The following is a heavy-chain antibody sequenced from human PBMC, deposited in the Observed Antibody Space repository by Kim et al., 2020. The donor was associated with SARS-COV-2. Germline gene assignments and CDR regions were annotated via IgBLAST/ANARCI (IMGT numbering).Heavy chain of an antibody. Sequence: GGSLRLSCAASGFTVSSNYMSWVRQAPGKGLEWVSSIYTGGSTFYADSVEGRFTISRDNSKNTVYLQMKSLRAEDTALYYCARDADLYGDGGDHWGQGTLVTVSS. CDR3: ARDADLYGDGGDH. CDR2: IYTGGST. D-gene: IGHD4-17*01. V-gene: IGHV3-53*01. CDR1: GFTVSSNY. J-gene: IGHJ4*02.